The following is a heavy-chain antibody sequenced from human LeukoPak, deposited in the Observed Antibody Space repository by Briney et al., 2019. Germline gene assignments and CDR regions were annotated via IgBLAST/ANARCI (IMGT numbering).Heavy chain of an antibody. Sequence: GGSLRLSCTASGFTFGDYAMSWFRQAPGKGLEWVGFIRSKAYGGTTEYAASVKGRFTISRDDSKSIAYLQMNSLKTEDTAVYYCTRDGTPYYDFWSGYPYYFDYWGQGTLVTVSS. CDR2: IRSKAYGGTT. CDR3: TRDGTPYYDFWSGYPYYFDY. J-gene: IGHJ4*02. D-gene: IGHD3-3*01. CDR1: GFTFGDYA. V-gene: IGHV3-49*03.